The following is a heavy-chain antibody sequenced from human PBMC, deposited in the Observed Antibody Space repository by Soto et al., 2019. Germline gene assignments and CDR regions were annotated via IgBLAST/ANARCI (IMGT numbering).Heavy chain of an antibody. CDR2: IYYSGST. CDR3: ARDYGSWQRVNGTRFRFDR. Sequence: SETLSLTCTVSVGSISSGGYYWIWIRHHPGKALEWIGYIYYSGSTYYNPSLKSRVTISGDTSKNQFSLKLSSVTAADTAVYYCARDYGSWQRVNGTRFRFDRWRQGTLVIFSS. V-gene: IGHV4-31*03. J-gene: IGHJ5*02. D-gene: IGHD3-10*01. CDR1: VGSISSGGYY.